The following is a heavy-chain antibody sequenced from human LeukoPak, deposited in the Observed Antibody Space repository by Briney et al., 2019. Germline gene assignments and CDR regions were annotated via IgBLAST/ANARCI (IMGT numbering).Heavy chain of an antibody. J-gene: IGHJ4*02. CDR2: ISAHNGNT. CDR1: GYTFTSYG. Sequence: GASVKVSCKASGYTFTSYGISWVRQAPGQGLEWMGWISAHNGNTNYAQKLQGRVTMTTDTSTSTAYMELRSLRSDDTAVYYCAREAGYDILTGYYSYYFDYWGQGTLVTVSP. CDR3: AREAGYDILTGYYSYYFDY. V-gene: IGHV1-18*01. D-gene: IGHD3-9*01.